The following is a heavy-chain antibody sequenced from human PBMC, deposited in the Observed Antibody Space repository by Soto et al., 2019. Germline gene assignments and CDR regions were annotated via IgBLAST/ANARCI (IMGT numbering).Heavy chain of an antibody. V-gene: IGHV4-59*01. CDR1: GGSISSYY. CDR3: ARDGYDFWSGYPKPPYAFDS. CDR2: IYYSGST. D-gene: IGHD3-3*01. J-gene: IGHJ3*02. Sequence: ASETLSLTCTVSGGSISSYYWSWIRQPPGKGLEWIGYIYYSGSTNYNPSLKSRVTISVDTSKNQFSLKLSSVTAADTAVYYCARDGYDFWSGYPKPPYAFDSWGQRTMVTGSS.